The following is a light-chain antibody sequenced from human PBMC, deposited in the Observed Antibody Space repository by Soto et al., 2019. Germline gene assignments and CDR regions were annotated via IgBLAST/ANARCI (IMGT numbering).Light chain of an antibody. V-gene: IGLV2-14*01. CDR2: DVS. CDR3: SSYTSSSLYV. Sequence: QSVLTQPASVSGSTGQSITISCTGTSSDVGYSNYVSWYQQLPGKAPKLMIYDVSDRPSGVSNRFSGSKSGSTASLTISGLQAEDEADYYCSSYTSSSLYVFGTGTKLTVL. CDR1: SSDVGYSNY. J-gene: IGLJ1*01.